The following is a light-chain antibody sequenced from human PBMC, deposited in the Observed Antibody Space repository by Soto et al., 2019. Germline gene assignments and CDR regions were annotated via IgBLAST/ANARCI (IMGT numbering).Light chain of an antibody. J-gene: IGKJ3*01. CDR1: QSVSSN. CDR3: QQYNYWPPRIT. Sequence: EIVMTQSPATLSVSPGERATLSYRASQSVSSNLAWYQQKPGQAPRLLIYGASTRATGIPARFSGSGSGTEFTLTISSLQSEDFAVYYCQQYNYWPPRITFGPGTKVDFK. CDR2: GAS. V-gene: IGKV3-15*01.